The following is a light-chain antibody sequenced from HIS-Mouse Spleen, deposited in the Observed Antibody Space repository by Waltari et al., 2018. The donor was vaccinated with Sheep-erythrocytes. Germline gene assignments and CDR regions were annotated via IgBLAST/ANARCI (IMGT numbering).Light chain of an antibody. CDR3: AAWDDSLNGVV. J-gene: IGLJ2*01. Sequence: QSVLTQPPSASGTPGQRVTISCSGSSSNIGSNTVNWYQQLPGPAPKLTIYSNNQRPSGVTGLCAGSKSGTSASRAISGRQSEDEADYYCAAWDDSLNGVVFGGGTKLTVL. V-gene: IGLV1-44*01. CDR2: SNN. CDR1: SSNIGSNT.